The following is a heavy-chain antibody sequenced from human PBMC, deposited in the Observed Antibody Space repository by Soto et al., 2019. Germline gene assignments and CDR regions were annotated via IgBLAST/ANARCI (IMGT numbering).Heavy chain of an antibody. CDR2: INTYNGNT. CDR3: AMVDVYVTPSPQDV. D-gene: IGHD3-16*01. CDR1: GYTFTRYG. J-gene: IGHJ6*02. Sequence: QVQLVQSGAEVKNPGASVKVSCKASGYTFTRYGIGWARQAPGQGLEWMGWINTYNGNTNYAQNVQGRVTLTTDTPKSPAYMELRSLRSNDTAIYYCAMVDVYVTPSPQDVWGQGTTVIVSS. V-gene: IGHV1-18*01.